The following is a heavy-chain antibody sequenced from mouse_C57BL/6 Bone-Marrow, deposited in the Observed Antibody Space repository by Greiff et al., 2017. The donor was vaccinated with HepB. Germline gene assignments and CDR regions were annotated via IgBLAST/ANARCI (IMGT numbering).Heavy chain of an antibody. J-gene: IGHJ3*01. CDR3: ARSGYYGSSAWFAY. CDR2: IYPGDGDT. Sequence: VQLQQSGAELAKPGASVKISCKASGYAFSSSWMNWVKQRPGKGLEWIGRIYPGDGDTNYNGKFKGKATLTADKSSSTAYMQLSSLTSEDSAVYFCARSGYYGSSAWFAYWGQGTLVTVSA. CDR1: GYAFSSSW. V-gene: IGHV1-82*01. D-gene: IGHD1-1*01.